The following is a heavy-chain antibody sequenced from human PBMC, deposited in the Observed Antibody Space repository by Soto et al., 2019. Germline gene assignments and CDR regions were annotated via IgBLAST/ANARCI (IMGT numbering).Heavy chain of an antibody. J-gene: IGHJ4*02. V-gene: IGHV1-18*01. CDR3: ARSLIAVAGTPSDH. CDR1: GYTFTSYG. D-gene: IGHD6-19*01. CDR2: ISPYNGNT. Sequence: GASVKLSCKASGYTFTSYGISWVRQAPGQGLEWMGWISPYNGNTNYAQKLQGRVTMTTDTSTNTAYMELRSLRSDDTAVYYCARSLIAVAGTPSDHWGQGTLVTVSS.